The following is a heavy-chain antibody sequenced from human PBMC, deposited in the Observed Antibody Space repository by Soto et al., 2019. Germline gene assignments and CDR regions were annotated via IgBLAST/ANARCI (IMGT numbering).Heavy chain of an antibody. CDR1: GDSIRSSSY. D-gene: IGHD6-13*01. Sequence: QLQLQESGPGLVKPSETLSLTCTVSGDSIRSSSYWGWIRQPPGKGLEWIGSIYSTGNTYYNPSLNSQVTISVDTSKNQFSLNVSPVTAADTAVYYCRRSSRYSTDVWGQGTTVTVSS. CDR3: RRSSRYSTDV. CDR2: IYSTGNT. J-gene: IGHJ6*02. V-gene: IGHV4-39*01.